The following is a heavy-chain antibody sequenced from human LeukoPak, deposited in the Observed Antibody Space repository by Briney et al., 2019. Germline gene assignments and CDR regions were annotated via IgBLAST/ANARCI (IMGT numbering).Heavy chain of an antibody. J-gene: IGHJ5*02. CDR3: ARGEDCSSTSCYTPPSRNWFDP. CDR2: IIPIFGTA. D-gene: IGHD2-2*02. Sequence: SVKVSCKASGGTFSSYAISWVRQAPGQRLEWMGGIIPIFGTANYARKFQGRVTITADESTSTAYMELSSLRSEDTAVYYCARGEDCSSTSCYTPPSRNWFDPWGQGTLVTVSS. V-gene: IGHV1-69*13. CDR1: GGTFSSYA.